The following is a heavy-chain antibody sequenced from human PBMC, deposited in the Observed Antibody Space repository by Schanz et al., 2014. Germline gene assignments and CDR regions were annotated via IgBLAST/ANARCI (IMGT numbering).Heavy chain of an antibody. CDR3: ATDYSGGGCHI. D-gene: IGHD6-19*01. Sequence: QVQLEESGGGVVQPGGSLRLSCVASGFSFSGFAVHWVRQAPGKGLEWVSIVSHDGFTKHYADSVRGRFTLSRDNPKNTVYLQMNSLRAEDTALYFCATDYSGGGCHIWGQGTMVTVSS. CDR1: GFSFSGFA. CDR2: VSHDGFTK. J-gene: IGHJ3*02. V-gene: IGHV3-30*04.